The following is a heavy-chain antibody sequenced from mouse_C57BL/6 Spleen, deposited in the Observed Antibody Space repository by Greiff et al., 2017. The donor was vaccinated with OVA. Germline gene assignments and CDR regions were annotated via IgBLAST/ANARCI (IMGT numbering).Heavy chain of an antibody. Sequence: EVKLMESGGDLVKPGGSLKLSCAASGFTFSSYGMSWVRQTPDKRLEWVATISSGGSYTYYPDSVKGRFTISRDNATNTLYLQMSSLKSEDTAMYYCARHVAYYSNYGYFGVRGTRTTVT. CDR1: GFTFSSYG. D-gene: IGHD2-5*01. J-gene: IGHJ1*03. V-gene: IGHV5-6*01. CDR2: ISSGGSYT. CDR3: ARHVAYYSNYGYFGV.